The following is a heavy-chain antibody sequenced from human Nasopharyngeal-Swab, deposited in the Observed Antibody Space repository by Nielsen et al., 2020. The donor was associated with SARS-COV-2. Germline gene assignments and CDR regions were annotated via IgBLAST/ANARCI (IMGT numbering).Heavy chain of an antibody. D-gene: IGHD5-18*01. CDR1: GGSINIYY. CDR2: IYYTGST. V-gene: IGHV4-59*13. Sequence: SETLSLTCTVSGGSINIYYWSWIRQPPGKGLEWIGYIYYTGSTNYNPSLKSRVTISVDTSKNQFSLKLSSVTAADTAVYYCARVSTAMGHYYYYGMDVWGQGTTVTVSS. CDR3: ARVSTAMGHYYYYGMDV. J-gene: IGHJ6*02.